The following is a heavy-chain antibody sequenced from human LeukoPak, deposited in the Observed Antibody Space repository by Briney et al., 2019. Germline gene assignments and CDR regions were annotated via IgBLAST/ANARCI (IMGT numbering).Heavy chain of an antibody. D-gene: IGHD3-22*01. CDR2: INHSGST. V-gene: IGHV4-34*01. CDR1: GGSFSGYY. CDR3: ARDSPYYRQPNWFDP. Sequence: SETLSLTCAVYGGSFSGYYWSWIRQPPGKGLEWIGEINHSGSTNYNPSLKSRVTISVDTSKNQFSLKLSSVTAADTAVYYCARDSPYYRQPNWFDPWGQGTLVTVSS. J-gene: IGHJ5*02.